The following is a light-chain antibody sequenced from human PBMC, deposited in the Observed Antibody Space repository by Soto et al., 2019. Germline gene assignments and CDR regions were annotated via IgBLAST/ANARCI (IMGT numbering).Light chain of an antibody. CDR3: QLHSNSPLT. CDR2: AVS. J-gene: IGKJ1*01. V-gene: IGKV3-20*01. Sequence: EIVLTQSPGTLTLSPGESAALSCRASQTISHNYLVWYRQKPGQAPRILIYAVSSRAAGIPDRFSGSGYGTDFALTIARLEPEYSAVYYCQLHSNSPLTFGQGTRVEI. CDR1: QTISHNY.